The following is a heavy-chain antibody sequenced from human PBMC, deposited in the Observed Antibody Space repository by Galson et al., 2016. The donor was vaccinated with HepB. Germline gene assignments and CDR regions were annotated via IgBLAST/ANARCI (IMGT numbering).Heavy chain of an antibody. J-gene: IGHJ4*02. V-gene: IGHV3-23*01. Sequence: SLRLSCAASGFTFSTYAMSWVRQAPGKGLEWVSAISNSGSTTYYADSVKGRFTISRDNSKNTLYLQMNSLRVKDTALYYCAKEFVATGGVVGDYWGQGTLVTVSS. D-gene: IGHD2-8*02. CDR3: AKEFVATGGVVGDY. CDR1: GFTFSTYA. CDR2: ISNSGSTT.